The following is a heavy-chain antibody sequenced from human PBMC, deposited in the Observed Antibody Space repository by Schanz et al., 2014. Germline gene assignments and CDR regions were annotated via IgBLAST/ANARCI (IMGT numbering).Heavy chain of an antibody. D-gene: IGHD6-13*01. CDR1: GYTFTDYG. V-gene: IGHV7-4-1*02. CDR3: ATRRRQQHGYHFDN. Sequence: QVQVVQSGAEVKKPGASVKVSCKASGYTFTDYGVIWVRQAPGQGLEWMGWINTNTGNPMYAQGFTGRFVFSLDASVSTAYLQISSLKAEDTAVYYCATRRRQQHGYHFDNWGQGTLVTVSS. CDR2: INTNTGNP. J-gene: IGHJ4*02.